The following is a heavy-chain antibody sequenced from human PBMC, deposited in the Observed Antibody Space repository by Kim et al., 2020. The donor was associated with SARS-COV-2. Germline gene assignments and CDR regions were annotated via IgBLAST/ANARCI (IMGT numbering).Heavy chain of an antibody. CDR2: IIGIGTTI. V-gene: IGHV3-48*03. J-gene: IGHJ4*02. CDR1: GFTFSSYE. D-gene: IGHD4-4*01. Sequence: GGSLRLSCAASGFTFSSYEMNWVRQAPGKGLEWVSYIIGIGTTIYYADSVRGRFTISRDNDKNSLYLQMNSLRAEDTAVYYCASGPNYSPFDYWGQGTLV. CDR3: ASGPNYSPFDY.